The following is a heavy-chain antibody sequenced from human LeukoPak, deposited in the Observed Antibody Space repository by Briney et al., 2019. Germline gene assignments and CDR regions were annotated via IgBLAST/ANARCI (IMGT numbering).Heavy chain of an antibody. Sequence: ASVKVSCKASGYTFTGYYMHWVRQAPGQGLGWMGWINPNSGGTNYAQKFQGRVTMTRDTSISTAYMELSRLRSDDTAVYYCARVGAARVANWFDPWGQGTLVTVSS. CDR3: ARVGAARVANWFDP. CDR2: INPNSGGT. D-gene: IGHD1-26*01. CDR1: GYTFTGYY. V-gene: IGHV1-2*02. J-gene: IGHJ5*02.